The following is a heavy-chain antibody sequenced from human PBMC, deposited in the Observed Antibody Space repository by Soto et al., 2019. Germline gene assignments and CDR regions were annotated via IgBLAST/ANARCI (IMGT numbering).Heavy chain of an antibody. CDR3: ATDSGENYHLA. Sequence: PGGSLRLSCTASGFTFGNYYMSWIRQTPGMGLEWVSHISSTSSYTNYADSVKGRFTISRDNAKNSLYLQMNSLRAEDTAFYYCATDSGENYHLAWGQGTLVTVSS. CDR2: ISSTSSYT. J-gene: IGHJ4*02. V-gene: IGHV3-11*05. D-gene: IGHD1-7*01. CDR1: GFTFGNYY.